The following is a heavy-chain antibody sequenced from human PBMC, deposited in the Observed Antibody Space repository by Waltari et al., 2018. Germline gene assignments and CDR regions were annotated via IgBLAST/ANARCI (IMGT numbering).Heavy chain of an antibody. CDR1: GFTFSSSG. J-gene: IGHJ6*02. CDR3: ASCTGGNCYYYGFDV. D-gene: IGHD2-8*02. V-gene: IGHV3-30*03. Sequence: QVQLVESGGGVVQPGRSLRLSCAASGFTFSSSGMRWGRQTPGRGLEWVAVRSSDGRRKSHADSVKGRFSISRDNSKNSLSLEMNSLRPEDTAVYYCASCTGGNCYYYGFDVWGQGTTVTVSS. CDR2: RSSDGRRK.